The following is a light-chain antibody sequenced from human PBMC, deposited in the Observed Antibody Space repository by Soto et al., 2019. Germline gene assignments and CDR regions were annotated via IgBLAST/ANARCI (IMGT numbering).Light chain of an antibody. J-gene: IGLJ3*02. CDR3: GTWHSTLSVEGV. CDR2: DDD. CDR1: NSNIGANS. Sequence: QSVLTQPPSVSAAPGQKVTISCSGSNSNIGANSVSWYQHLPGTAPKVVIYDDDKRPSGIPDRFSGSKSGTSATLDITGLQIGDEADCYCGTWHSTLSVEGVFGGGTKGTVL. V-gene: IGLV1-51*01.